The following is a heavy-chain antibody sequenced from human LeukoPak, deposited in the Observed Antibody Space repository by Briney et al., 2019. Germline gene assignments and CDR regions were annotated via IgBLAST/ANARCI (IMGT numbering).Heavy chain of an antibody. D-gene: IGHD2-2*01. CDR2: IKPSGGST. V-gene: IGHV1-46*01. J-gene: IGHJ6*02. CDR1: GYTFTSYY. Sequence: ASVKVSCKASGYTFTSYYMHWVRQAPGQGLEWMGIIKPSGGSTSYAQKFQGRVTMTRDTSTSTVYMELSSLRSEDTAVYYCARESCSSTSCYPWYYYYGMDVWGQGTTVTVSS. CDR3: ARESCSSTSCYPWYYYYGMDV.